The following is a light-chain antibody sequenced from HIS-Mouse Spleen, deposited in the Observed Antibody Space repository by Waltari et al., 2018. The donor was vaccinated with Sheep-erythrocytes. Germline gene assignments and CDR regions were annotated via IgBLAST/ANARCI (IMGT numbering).Light chain of an antibody. CDR2: RNK. CDR1: SSNIGSNY. V-gene: IGLV1-47*01. J-gene: IGLJ2*01. Sequence: QSVLTQPPSASGTPGQRVTISCSGSSSNIGSNYVYWYQQPPGTAPKLLIYRNKPRPSGVPDRFSGSKSGTSASLAISGLRSEDEADYYCAAWDDSLSGVVFGGGTKLTVL. CDR3: AAWDDSLSGVV.